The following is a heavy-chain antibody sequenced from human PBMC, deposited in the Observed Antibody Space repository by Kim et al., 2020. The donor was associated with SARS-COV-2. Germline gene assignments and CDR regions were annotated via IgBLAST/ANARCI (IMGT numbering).Heavy chain of an antibody. Sequence: SETLSLTCAVYGGSFSGYYWSWIRQPPGKGLEWIGEINHSGSTNYNPSLKSRVTISVDTSKNQFSLKLSSVTAADTAVYYCARSLAVRGVIIRGWFDPWGQGTLVSVSS. D-gene: IGHD3-10*01. CDR2: INHSGST. V-gene: IGHV4-34*01. CDR1: GGSFSGYY. CDR3: ARSLAVRGVIIRGWFDP. J-gene: IGHJ5*02.